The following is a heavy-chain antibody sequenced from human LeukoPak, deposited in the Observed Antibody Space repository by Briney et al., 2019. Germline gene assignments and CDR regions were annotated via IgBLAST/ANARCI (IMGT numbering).Heavy chain of an antibody. V-gene: IGHV1-69*05. CDR2: TIPIFGTA. D-gene: IGHD5-18*01. CDR1: GGTFSSYA. J-gene: IGHJ6*03. CDR3: ARLLQLWPHYYMDV. Sequence: ASVKVSCKASGGTFSSYAISWVRQAPGQGLEWMGGTIPIFGTANYAQKFQGRVTITTDESTSTAYMELSSLRSEDTAVYYCARLLQLWPHYYMDVWGKGTTVTVSS.